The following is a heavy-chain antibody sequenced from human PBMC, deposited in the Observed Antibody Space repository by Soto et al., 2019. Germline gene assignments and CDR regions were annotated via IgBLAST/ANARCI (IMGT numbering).Heavy chain of an antibody. J-gene: IGHJ6*02. CDR1: GGSFSGYY. D-gene: IGHD6-19*01. V-gene: IGHV4-34*01. CDR2: INHSGST. Sequence: ETLSLTCAVYGGSFSGYYWSWIRQPPGKGLEWIGEINHSGSTNYNPSLKSRVTISVDTSKNQFSLKLSSVTAADTAVYYCARGSSGWYYYYYYGMDVWGQGTTVTVSS. CDR3: ARGSSGWYYYYYYGMDV.